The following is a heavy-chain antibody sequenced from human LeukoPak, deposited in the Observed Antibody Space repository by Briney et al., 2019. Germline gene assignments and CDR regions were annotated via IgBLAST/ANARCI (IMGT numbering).Heavy chain of an antibody. J-gene: IGHJ2*01. CDR2: IYIGGRT. CDR3: ARCLGGDYVSDTYWYFDV. CDR1: GFPVGSYY. Sequence: GGSLRLSGAASGFPVGSYYMSWVRQAPGKRLEWVSVIYIGGRTYYAESGTGRFIISRDNSKNMVYLEMNSLRDEDTAVYYCARCLGGDYVSDTYWYFDVWGRGTLVTVSS. V-gene: IGHV3-53*01. D-gene: IGHD4-17*01.